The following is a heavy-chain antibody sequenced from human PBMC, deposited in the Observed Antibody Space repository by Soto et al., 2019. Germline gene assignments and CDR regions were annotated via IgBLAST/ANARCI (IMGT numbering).Heavy chain of an antibody. D-gene: IGHD3-16*01. Sequence: GGSLRLSCAASGFTFSSYGMHWVRQAPGKGLEWVAVISYDGSNKYYADSVKGRFTISRDNSKNTLYLQMNSLRAEDTAVYYCAKDLGAKEDYWGQGTLVTVSS. V-gene: IGHV3-30*18. J-gene: IGHJ4*02. CDR3: AKDLGAKEDY. CDR1: GFTFSSYG. CDR2: ISYDGSNK.